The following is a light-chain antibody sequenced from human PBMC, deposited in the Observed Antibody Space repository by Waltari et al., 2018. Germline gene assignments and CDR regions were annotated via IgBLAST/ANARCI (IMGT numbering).Light chain of an antibody. CDR2: ASS. Sequence: IVLTKSPGTLSLSPGGRATLSCRASQNIGHYLAWYQQKPGQAPRLLIYASSTRAAGIPDRFSGSGSGADFSLTITRLEPDDFAVYYCQHHFRLPATFGQGTKV. CDR3: QHHFRLPAT. V-gene: IGKV3-20*01. CDR1: QNIGHY. J-gene: IGKJ1*01.